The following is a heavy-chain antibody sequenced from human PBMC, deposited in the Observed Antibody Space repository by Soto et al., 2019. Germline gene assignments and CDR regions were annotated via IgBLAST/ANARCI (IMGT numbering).Heavy chain of an antibody. CDR1: DDSLSSHNYY. CDR2: VHFSGNI. J-gene: IGHJ1*01. Sequence: QVQLQESGPGLVKPSETLSLTCSVSDDSLSSHNYYWSWIRQHPGRGLEWIGFVHFSGNIYYNASLQSRATISVETSRRQISLKLTSLTAADTAVYFCGRGGDAHKMGRHWGQGTLVTVSS. D-gene: IGHD2-2*01. CDR3: GRGGDAHKMGRH. V-gene: IGHV4-61*01.